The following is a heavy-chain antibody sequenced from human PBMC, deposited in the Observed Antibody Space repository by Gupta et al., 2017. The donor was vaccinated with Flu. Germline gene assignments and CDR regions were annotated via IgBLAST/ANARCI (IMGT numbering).Heavy chain of an antibody. V-gene: IGHV3-9*01. CDR2: ISWNSGSI. Sequence: QLFVSGGGLVQPGRSLRLSCAASGFTFDDYAMHWVRQAPGKGLEWASGISWNSGSIGYADSVKGRFTISRDNAKNSLYLQMNSLRAEDTALYYCAKISSGWFGYFDYWGQGTLVTVSS. D-gene: IGHD6-19*01. J-gene: IGHJ4*02. CDR1: GFTFDDYA. CDR3: AKISSGWFGYFDY.